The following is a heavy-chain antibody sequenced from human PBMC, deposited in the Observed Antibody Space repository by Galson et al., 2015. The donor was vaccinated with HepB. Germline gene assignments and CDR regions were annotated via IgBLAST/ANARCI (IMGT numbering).Heavy chain of an antibody. CDR1: GFAFINYA. Sequence: SLRLSCAASGFAFINYAMTWVRQAPGKGLEWVSISRGETFGTHYADSVEGRFTISRDNSRSTLYLQMDSLRADDTAIYYCARATYSTTGNTYGWFDPWGPGTLVTVSS. CDR2: SRGETFGT. V-gene: IGHV3-23*01. J-gene: IGHJ5*02. D-gene: IGHD2-21*01. CDR3: ARATYSTTGNTYGWFDP.